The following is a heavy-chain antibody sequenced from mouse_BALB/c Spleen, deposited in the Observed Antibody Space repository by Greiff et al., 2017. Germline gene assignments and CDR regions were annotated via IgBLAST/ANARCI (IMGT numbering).Heavy chain of an antibody. CDR1: GYTFTSYW. J-gene: IGHJ4*01. Sequence: QVQLKESGAELARPGASVKLSCKASGYTFTSYWMQWVKQRPGQGLEWIGAIYPGDGDTRYTQKFKGKATLTADKSSSTAYMQLSSLASEDSAVYYCARVGNWDYAMDYWGQGTSVTVSS. D-gene: IGHD4-1*01. CDR2: IYPGDGDT. CDR3: ARVGNWDYAMDY. V-gene: IGHV1-87*01.